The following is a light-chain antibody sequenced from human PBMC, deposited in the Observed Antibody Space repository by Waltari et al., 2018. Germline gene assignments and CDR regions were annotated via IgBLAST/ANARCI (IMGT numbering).Light chain of an antibody. CDR2: GVS. J-gene: IGLJ3*02. CDR1: GSDIGAFNY. Sequence: QSALTQPASVSGSPRQSITISCTGTGSDIGAFNYVSWYQQHSGKAPRLIIFGVSDRPSGISNRVSGSKSGNTASLTISGLQAEDEADYYCTSFTRAKTWVFGGGTKVTVL. CDR3: TSFTRAKTWV. V-gene: IGLV2-14*03.